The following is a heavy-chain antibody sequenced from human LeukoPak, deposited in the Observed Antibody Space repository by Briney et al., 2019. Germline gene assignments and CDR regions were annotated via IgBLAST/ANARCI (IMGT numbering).Heavy chain of an antibody. D-gene: IGHD2-2*01. CDR3: ARDGLVVVPAAMWWRNWFDP. CDR2: IDPNSGGT. CDR1: GYTFTGYY. J-gene: IGHJ5*02. Sequence: ASVKVSCKASGYTFTGYYMHWVRQAPGQGLEWMGWIDPNSGGTNYAQKFQGRVTMTRDTSISAAYMELSRLRSDDTAVYYCARDGLVVVPAAMWWRNWFDPWGQGTLVTVSS. V-gene: IGHV1-2*02.